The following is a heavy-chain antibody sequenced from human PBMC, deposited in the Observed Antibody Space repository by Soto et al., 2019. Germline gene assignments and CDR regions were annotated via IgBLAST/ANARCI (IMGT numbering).Heavy chain of an antibody. V-gene: IGHV4-31*03. J-gene: IGHJ1*01. CDR1: GGSISSGGTGSY. D-gene: IGHD3-10*01. CDR3: VRGVLS. CDR2: IYYTGNT. Sequence: SETLSLTCTVSGGSISSGGTGSYWTWIRQLPGKGLEWIGYIYYTGNTYYNPSLKSRLTISIDTSKNQFSLKLTSVTAADTAVYFCVRGVLSWGQGTLVTVSS.